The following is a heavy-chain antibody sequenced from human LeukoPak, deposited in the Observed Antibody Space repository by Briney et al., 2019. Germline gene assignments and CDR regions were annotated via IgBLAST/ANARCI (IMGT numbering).Heavy chain of an antibody. V-gene: IGHV4-39*07. CDR1: GDSISSSKKY. CDR2: IYYSGNT. D-gene: IGHD2-15*01. J-gene: IGHJ4*02. Sequence: SETLSLTCTVSGDSISSSKKYWGWVRQPPGKGLEWIGSIYYSGNTYYNPSLKSRVTISVDTSKNQFSLKLSSVTAADTAVYYCARDPQYCSGGSCYSGLDYWGQGTLVTVSS. CDR3: ARDPQYCSGGSCYSGLDY.